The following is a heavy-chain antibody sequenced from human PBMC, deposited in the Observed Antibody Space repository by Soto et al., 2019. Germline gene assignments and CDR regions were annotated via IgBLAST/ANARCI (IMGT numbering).Heavy chain of an antibody. CDR1: GGTISKSF. J-gene: IGHJ5*02. CDR3: VRDGSKTLREWFDP. V-gene: IGHV4-4*07. CDR2: IYVTGST. Sequence: LCGGTISKSFWSWVRKPVGRGLEWMGRIYVTGSTDYNPSLRGRISMSVDIVKKTFSLRLTSVTAADTGVYYCVRDGSKTLREWFDPWGQGLKVTVAS.